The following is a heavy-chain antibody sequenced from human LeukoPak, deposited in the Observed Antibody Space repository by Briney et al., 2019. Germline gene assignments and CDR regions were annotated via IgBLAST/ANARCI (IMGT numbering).Heavy chain of an antibody. V-gene: IGHV3-21*01. CDR1: GFTFSSYS. J-gene: IGHJ5*02. CDR3: ARVSAGYSSGWYPNWFDP. D-gene: IGHD6-19*01. Sequence: GGSLRLSCAASGFTFSSYSMNWVRQAPGKGLEWVSSISSSSSYIYYADSVKGRFTISRDNAKNSLYLQMNSLRAEDTAVYYCARVSAGYSSGWYPNWFDPWGQGTLVTVSS. CDR2: ISSSSSYI.